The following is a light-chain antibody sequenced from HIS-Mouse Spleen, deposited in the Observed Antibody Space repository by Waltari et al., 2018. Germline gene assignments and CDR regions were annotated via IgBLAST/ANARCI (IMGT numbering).Light chain of an antibody. CDR1: SSDVGGYNY. V-gene: IGLV2-11*01. CDR3: CSYAGSSWV. J-gene: IGLJ3*02. Sequence: QSALTKPRSVSGSPGQSVTISCTGTSSDVGGYNYLPWYQQHPGKAPKLMIYDVSKRPSGVPDRFSGSKSGNTASLTISGLQAEDEADYYCCSYAGSSWVFGGGTKLTVL. CDR2: DVS.